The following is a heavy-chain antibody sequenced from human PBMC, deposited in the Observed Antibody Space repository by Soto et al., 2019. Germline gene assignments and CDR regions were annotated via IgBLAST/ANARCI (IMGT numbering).Heavy chain of an antibody. J-gene: IGHJ3*02. CDR1: GGSISSYY. V-gene: IGHV4-59*01. Sequence: SETLSLTCTVSGGSISSYYWSWIRQPPGKGLEWIGYIYYSGSTNYNPSLKSRVTISVDTSKNQFSLKLSSVTAADTAVYYCAGYYDSSGYYFDIWGQGTMVTVSS. CDR2: IYYSGST. D-gene: IGHD3-22*01. CDR3: AGYYDSSGYYFDI.